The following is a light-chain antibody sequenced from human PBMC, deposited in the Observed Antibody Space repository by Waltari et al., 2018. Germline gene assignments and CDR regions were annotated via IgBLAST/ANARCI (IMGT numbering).Light chain of an antibody. CDR1: SLRSYY. J-gene: IGLJ2*01. V-gene: IGLV3-19*01. CDR3: NSRDSSGNHPVV. Sequence: SSELTQDPAVSVALGQTVRITCQGDSLRSYYASWYQQKPGQAPVLVIYGKNNRTSGFPDRFSGSSSGNTASLTITGAQAEDEADYYCNSRDSSGNHPVVFGGGTKLTVL. CDR2: GKN.